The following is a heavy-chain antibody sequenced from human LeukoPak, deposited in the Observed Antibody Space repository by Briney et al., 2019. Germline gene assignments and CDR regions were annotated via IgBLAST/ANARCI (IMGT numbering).Heavy chain of an antibody. Sequence: GRSLRLSCAASGFTFDDYAMHWVRQAPGEGLEWVSGISWNSGSIGYADSVKGRFTISRDNAKNSLYLQMNSLRAEDTALYYCAKSGSYYFDFDYWGQGTLVTVSS. CDR3: AKSGSYYFDFDY. CDR1: GFTFDDYA. D-gene: IGHD1-26*01. V-gene: IGHV3-9*01. J-gene: IGHJ4*02. CDR2: ISWNSGSI.